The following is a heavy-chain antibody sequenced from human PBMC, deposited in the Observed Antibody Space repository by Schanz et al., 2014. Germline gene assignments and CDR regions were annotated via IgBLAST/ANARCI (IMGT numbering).Heavy chain of an antibody. CDR1: GFTVSSNY. Sequence: EVQLVESGGGLVQPGGSLRLSCAASGFTVSSNYMSWVRQAPGKGLEWVSRMIGSGSSVFYADSVKGRFTISRDNGKKSLYLQMKSLRAEDTAVYYCAKYGGGYSYGFVEYWGQGILVTVSS. D-gene: IGHD5-18*01. J-gene: IGHJ4*02. V-gene: IGHV3-23*04. CDR3: AKYGGGYSYGFVEY. CDR2: MIGSGSSV.